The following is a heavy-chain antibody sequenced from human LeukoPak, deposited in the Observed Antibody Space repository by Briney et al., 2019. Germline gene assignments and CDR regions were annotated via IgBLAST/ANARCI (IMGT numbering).Heavy chain of an antibody. J-gene: IGHJ4*02. CDR3: AKAGSDMAYHFDY. Sequence: PGGSLRLSCAASGFTFSSYAMGWVRQAPVKGLEWVSVISGPGGSTYYTDSVEGRFTISRDNSKNTLFLQINSLRAEDTAVYYCAKAGSDMAYHFDYWGQGALVTVSS. V-gene: IGHV3-23*01. CDR1: GFTFSSYA. D-gene: IGHD5-24*01. CDR2: ISGPGGST.